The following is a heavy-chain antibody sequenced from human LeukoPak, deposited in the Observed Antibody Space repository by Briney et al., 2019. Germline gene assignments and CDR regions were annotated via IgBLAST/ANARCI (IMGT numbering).Heavy chain of an antibody. V-gene: IGHV4-39*01. D-gene: IGHD2-2*01. CDR2: IYYSGST. J-gene: IGHJ5*02. Sequence: SETLSLTCTVSGGSFSSSSYYWGWIRQPPGKGLEWIGSIYYSGSTYYNPSLKSRVTVSVDTSKTQFSLKLSSVTAADTAVYYCARHGLRYCSSTSCYPLNWFDPWGQRTLVTVSS. CDR1: GGSFSSSSYY. CDR3: ARHGLRYCSSTSCYPLNWFDP.